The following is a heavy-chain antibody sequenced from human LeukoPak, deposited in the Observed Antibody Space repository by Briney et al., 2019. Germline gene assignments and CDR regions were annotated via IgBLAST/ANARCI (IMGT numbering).Heavy chain of an antibody. CDR1: GFTFSSYD. J-gene: IGHJ4*02. Sequence: GGSLRLSCAASGFTFSSYDVHWVRQATGKGLEWVSAIGTAGDTYYPGSVKGRFTISRENAKNSLYLQMNSLRAGDTAVYYCAREGSSGWIDYWGQGTLVTVSS. CDR3: AREGSSGWIDY. V-gene: IGHV3-13*01. CDR2: IGTAGDT. D-gene: IGHD6-19*01.